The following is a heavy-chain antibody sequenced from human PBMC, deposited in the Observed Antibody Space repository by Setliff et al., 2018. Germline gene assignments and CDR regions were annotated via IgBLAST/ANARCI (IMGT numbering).Heavy chain of an antibody. CDR1: GYTFANYG. J-gene: IGHJ6*03. CDR3: ARGRSTYFIDV. Sequence: ASVKVSCKAPGYTFANYGLHWVRQAPGQRLEWMGWINAGNGDTKFSQKFQDTITMTADTSASTAYMELSSLRSEDTAVYYCARGRSTYFIDVWGKGTTVTVSS. V-gene: IGHV1-3*01. CDR2: INAGNGDT.